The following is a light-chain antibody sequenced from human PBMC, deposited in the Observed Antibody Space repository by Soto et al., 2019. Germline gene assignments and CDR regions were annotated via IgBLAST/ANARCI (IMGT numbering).Light chain of an antibody. V-gene: IGKV1-27*01. J-gene: IGKJ1*01. CDR2: AAS. CDR1: QGISNY. Sequence: DIQMTQSPSSLSASVGYRFTITCRASQGISNYLAWYQQKPVKVPKLLIYAASTLQSGVPSRFSGSGSGTDFTLTISSLQPEDVATYYCQRYDSAPTFGQGTKVDIK. CDR3: QRYDSAPT.